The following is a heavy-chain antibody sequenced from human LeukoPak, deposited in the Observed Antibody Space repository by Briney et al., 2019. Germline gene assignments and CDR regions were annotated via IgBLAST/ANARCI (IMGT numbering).Heavy chain of an antibody. J-gene: IGHJ3*02. D-gene: IGHD4-11*01. V-gene: IGHV1-46*01. CDR2: INPSGGST. Sequence: WASVKVSCKASGYTFTNYYIHWVRQAPGQGLECMGIINPSGGSTSYAQKFQGRVTMTTDTSTNTAYMELRSLRSDDTAVYYCARGLQENLAWLQAFTAFDIWGQGTMVTVSS. CDR3: ARGLQENLAWLQAFTAFDI. CDR1: GYTFTNYY.